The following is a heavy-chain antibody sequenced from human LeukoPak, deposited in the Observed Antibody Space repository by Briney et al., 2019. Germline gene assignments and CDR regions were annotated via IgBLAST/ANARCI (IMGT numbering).Heavy chain of an antibody. CDR3: ARTTMVRGTYYMDV. Sequence: SETLSLTCTVSGGSISSYYWSWIRQPPGKGLEWIGYIYYSGYTNYNPSLKSRVTISVDTSKNQFSLKLSSVTAADTAVYYCARTTMVRGTYYMDVWGKGTTVTVSS. J-gene: IGHJ6*03. D-gene: IGHD3-10*01. V-gene: IGHV4-59*01. CDR2: IYYSGYT. CDR1: GGSISSYY.